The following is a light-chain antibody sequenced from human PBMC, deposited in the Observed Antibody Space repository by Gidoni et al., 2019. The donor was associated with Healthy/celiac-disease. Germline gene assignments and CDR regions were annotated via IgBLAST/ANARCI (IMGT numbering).Light chain of an antibody. Sequence: EIVLTHSTAPLSLSPGERATLSCRASQSVRCYLAWYQQKPGQAPRLLIYDASNRATGIPARFSGSGSGTDFTLTISSLETEDFAVYYWQQRSNWPLTFGGGTKVEIK. CDR1: QSVRCY. CDR2: DAS. CDR3: QQRSNWPLT. J-gene: IGKJ4*01. V-gene: IGKV3-11*01.